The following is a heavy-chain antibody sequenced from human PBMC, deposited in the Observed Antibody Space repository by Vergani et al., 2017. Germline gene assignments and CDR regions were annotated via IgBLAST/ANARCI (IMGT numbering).Heavy chain of an antibody. Sequence: EVQLLESGGGLVQPGGSLRLSCAASGFTFRTYAMTWVRQAQGKGLEWVSTISSDGGSTYYADSVKGRYTISRDNSKSTLSLQMNSLTAEDTAIYYCARPQATSAYYNVGFDYWGQGILVTVSS. J-gene: IGHJ4*02. CDR1: GFTFRTYA. D-gene: IGHD3-22*01. V-gene: IGHV3-23*01. CDR3: ARPQATSAYYNVGFDY. CDR2: ISSDGGST.